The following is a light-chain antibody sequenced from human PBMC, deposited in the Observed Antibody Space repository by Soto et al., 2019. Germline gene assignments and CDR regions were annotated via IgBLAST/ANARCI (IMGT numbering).Light chain of an antibody. CDR2: WAS. Sequence: DIVMTQSPDSLAVSLGERATINCKSSQSVLYSSNNENYLDWYQQKPGQPPKLLIYWASTRESGVPDRFSGSGAGTDFTLTISSLQAEDVAVYYCQQYYSTPRTFGQGTKVEIK. CDR3: QQYYSTPRT. V-gene: IGKV4-1*01. J-gene: IGKJ1*01. CDR1: QSVLYSSNNENY.